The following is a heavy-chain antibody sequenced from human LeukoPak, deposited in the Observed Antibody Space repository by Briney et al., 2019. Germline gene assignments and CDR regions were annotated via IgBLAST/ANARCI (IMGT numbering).Heavy chain of an antibody. Sequence: SETLSLTCTVSGGSISGYYWSWIRQPPGKGLEWIGEINHSGSTNYSPSLKSRVTISVDTSKNQFSLKLSSVTAADTAVYYCARGKRGYSSSWYDYWGQGTLVTVSS. CDR2: INHSGST. J-gene: IGHJ4*02. V-gene: IGHV4-34*01. CDR3: ARGKRGYSSSWYDY. D-gene: IGHD6-13*01. CDR1: GGSISGYY.